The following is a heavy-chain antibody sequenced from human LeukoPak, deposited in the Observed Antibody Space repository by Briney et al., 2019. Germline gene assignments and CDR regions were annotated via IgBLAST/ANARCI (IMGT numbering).Heavy chain of an antibody. J-gene: IGHJ3*02. V-gene: IGHV4-34*01. D-gene: IGHD2-2*01. Sequence: PETLSLTCAVYSGSFSGYYWSWIRQPPGKGLEWIGEINHSGSTNYNPSLKSRVTISVDTSKNQFSLKLSSVTAADTAVYYCAVPAATNHNNAFDIWGQGTMVTVSS. CDR1: SGSFSGYY. CDR3: AVPAATNHNNAFDI. CDR2: INHSGST.